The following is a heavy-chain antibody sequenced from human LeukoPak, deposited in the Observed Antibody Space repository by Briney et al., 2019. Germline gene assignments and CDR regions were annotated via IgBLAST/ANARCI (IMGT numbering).Heavy chain of an antibody. V-gene: IGHV3-21*01. D-gene: IGHD6-13*01. CDR3: ARVMEGSSSWRVGGFDY. CDR1: GFTFSSYS. CDR2: ISSSSYI. Sequence: GGSLRLSCAASGFTFSSYSMNWVRQAPGKGLEWVSSISSSSYIYYADSVKGRFTISRDNAKNSLYLQMNSLRAEDTAVYYCARVMEGSSSWRVGGFDYWGQGTLVTVSS. J-gene: IGHJ4*02.